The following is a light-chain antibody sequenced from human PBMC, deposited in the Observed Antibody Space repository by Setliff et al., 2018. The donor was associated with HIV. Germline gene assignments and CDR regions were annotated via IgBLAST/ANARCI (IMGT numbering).Light chain of an antibody. CDR1: SSDVGAYNY. J-gene: IGLJ2*01. CDR3: SSYTSSTTPVI. CDR2: EVN. Sequence: QSALTQPASVSGSPGQSITVSCTGTSSDVGAYNYVSWYQQHPGKAPKLLIYEVNNRPSGVSNRFSGSKSGNTASLIISGLQAEDEADYYCSSYTSSTTPVIFGGVTKVTVL. V-gene: IGLV2-14*01.